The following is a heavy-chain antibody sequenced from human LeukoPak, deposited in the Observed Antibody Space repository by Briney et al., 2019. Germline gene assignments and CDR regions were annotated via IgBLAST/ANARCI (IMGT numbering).Heavy chain of an antibody. CDR1: GGTFSSYA. Sequence: ASVKVSCKASGGTFSSYAISWVRQAPGQGLEWMGGIIPIFGTANYAQKFQGSVTITADESTSTAYMELSSLRSEDTAVYYCARGDLATALDYWGQGTLVTVSS. D-gene: IGHD5-12*01. CDR3: ARGDLATALDY. V-gene: IGHV1-69*13. CDR2: IIPIFGTA. J-gene: IGHJ4*02.